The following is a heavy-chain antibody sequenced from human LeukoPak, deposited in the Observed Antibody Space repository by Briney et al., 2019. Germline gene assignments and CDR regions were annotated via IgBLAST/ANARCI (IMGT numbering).Heavy chain of an antibody. V-gene: IGHV1-8*01. D-gene: IGHD5-12*01. Sequence: ASVTVSCKASGYTFTSYDINWVRQAPGQGLEWMGWMNPNSGNTGYAQKFQGRVTMTRNTSISTAYMELSSLRSEDTAVYYCARDRGGYTRFDYWGQGILVTVSS. CDR2: MNPNSGNT. CDR1: GYTFTSYD. J-gene: IGHJ4*02. CDR3: ARDRGGYTRFDY.